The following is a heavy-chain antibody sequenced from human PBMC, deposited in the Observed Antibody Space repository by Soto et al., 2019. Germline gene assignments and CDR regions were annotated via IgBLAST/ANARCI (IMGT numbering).Heavy chain of an antibody. Sequence: PSETLSLTCTVSGGSISSYYWSWIRQPPGKGLEWIGYIYYSGSTNYNPSLKSRVTISVDTSKNQFSLKLSSVTAADTAVYYCARVDHDSSSTTWFDPWGQGTLVTV. J-gene: IGHJ5*02. V-gene: IGHV4-59*01. CDR1: GGSISSYY. CDR3: ARVDHDSSSTTWFDP. D-gene: IGHD6-13*01. CDR2: IYYSGST.